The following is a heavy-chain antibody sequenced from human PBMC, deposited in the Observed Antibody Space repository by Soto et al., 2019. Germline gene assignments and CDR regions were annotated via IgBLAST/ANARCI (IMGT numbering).Heavy chain of an antibody. CDR1: GGSISISGYS. D-gene: IGHD6-13*01. CDR2: IYYSGST. CDR3: ARDRWRAAAGKERHWFGT. V-gene: IGHV4-31*11. Sequence: SGPLSLPCAVCGGSISISGYSWSWIRQHPGKGLEWIGYIYYSGSTYYNPALKSRVTISVDTSKNQFSLKLSSVTAADTAVYYCARDRWRAAAGKERHWFGTWGQGTLVTVSS. J-gene: IGHJ5*02.